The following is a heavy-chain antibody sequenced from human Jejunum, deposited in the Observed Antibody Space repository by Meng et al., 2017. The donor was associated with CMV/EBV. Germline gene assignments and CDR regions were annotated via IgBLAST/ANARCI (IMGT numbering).Heavy chain of an antibody. D-gene: IGHD3-3*01. CDR1: V. V-gene: IGHV3-49*04. J-gene: IGHJ4*02. CDR3: IRDDSWSGHSGPGGERPDY. CDR2: IRSKALGGTT. Sequence: VMSWVRQAPGKGLEWVGFIRSKALGGTTEYVAPVEGRFTISRDDSKSIVYLQMNSLKSEDTGVYYCIRDDSWSGHSGPGGERPDYWGQGTLVTVSS.